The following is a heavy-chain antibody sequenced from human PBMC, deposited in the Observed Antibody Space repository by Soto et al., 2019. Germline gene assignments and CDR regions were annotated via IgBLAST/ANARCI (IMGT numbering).Heavy chain of an antibody. V-gene: IGHV1-18*01. J-gene: IGHJ5*02. CDR1: GYTFTSYG. CDR2: ISAYNGNT. D-gene: IGHD6-13*01. Sequence: QVQLVQSGAEVKKPGAPVKVSCKASGYTFTSYGISWVRQAPGQGLEWMGWISAYNGNTNYAQKLQGRVTMTTDTSTSTAYMELRSLRSDDTAVYYCARWGWVPAACTISFWFDPWGQGTLVTVSS. CDR3: ARWGWVPAACTISFWFDP.